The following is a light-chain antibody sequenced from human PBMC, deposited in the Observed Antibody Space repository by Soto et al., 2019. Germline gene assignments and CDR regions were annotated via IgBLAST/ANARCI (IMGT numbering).Light chain of an antibody. J-gene: IGKJ1*01. CDR1: QSISSW. CDR3: QQYNSYSEA. V-gene: IGKV1-5*03. Sequence: DIQMTQSPSTLSASVGDRVTITCRASQSISSWLAWYQQKPGKAPKLLIYKASSLESGVPSRFSGSGSGTEFTLTIISLQPDDFATYYCQQYNSYSEAFGQGTKVDI. CDR2: KAS.